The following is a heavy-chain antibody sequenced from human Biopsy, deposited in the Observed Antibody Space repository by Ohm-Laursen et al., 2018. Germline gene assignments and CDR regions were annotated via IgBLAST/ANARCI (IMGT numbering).Heavy chain of an antibody. D-gene: IGHD5-18*01. V-gene: IGHV1-24*01. Sequence: SVKVSCKVSGYTLTELSMHWVRQAPGRGLEWMGGFAPENGKAIYAQKFQGRVTMTEDTSTDTAYMELSSLRSEDTAVYYCAKDRYNYTPIGGFSMDVWGQGTTVTVSS. CDR1: GYTLTELS. CDR2: FAPENGKA. J-gene: IGHJ6*02. CDR3: AKDRYNYTPIGGFSMDV.